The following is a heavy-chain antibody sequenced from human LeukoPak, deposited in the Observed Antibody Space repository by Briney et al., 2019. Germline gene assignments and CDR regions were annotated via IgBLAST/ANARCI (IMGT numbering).Heavy chain of an antibody. CDR3: ARGTDLYYDILGYDY. D-gene: IGHD3-9*01. J-gene: IGHJ4*02. CDR2: INTNTGNP. CDR1: GYTFTSYA. V-gene: IGHV7-4-1*02. Sequence: ASVKVSCKASGYTFTSYAMNWVRQAPGQGLEWMGWINTNTGNPTYAQGFTGRFVFSLDTSVSTAYLQISSLKAEDTAVYYCARGTDLYYDILGYDYWGQGTLVTVPS.